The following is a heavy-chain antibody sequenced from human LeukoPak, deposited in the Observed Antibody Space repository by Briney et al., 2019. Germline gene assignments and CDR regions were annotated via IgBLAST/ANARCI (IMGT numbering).Heavy chain of an antibody. D-gene: IGHD6-6*01. V-gene: IGHV3-23*01. CDR3: AKDLWSSSPIGNFDY. CDR1: GFTFSSYA. Sequence: GGSLRLSCAASGFTFSSYAMSWVRQAPGKGLAWVSAISGSGGSTYYADSVKGRFTISRDNSKNKLYLQMNSLRAEDTAVYYCAKDLWSSSPIGNFDYWGQGTLVTVSS. J-gene: IGHJ4*02. CDR2: ISGSGGST.